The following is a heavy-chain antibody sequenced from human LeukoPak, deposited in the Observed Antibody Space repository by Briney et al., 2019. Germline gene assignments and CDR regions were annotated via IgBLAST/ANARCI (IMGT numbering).Heavy chain of an antibody. CDR1: GYTFTSYG. CDR3: ATESYDFWSGYPY. V-gene: IGHV1-8*01. Sequence: ASVKVSCKASGYTFTSYGINWVRQATGQGLEWMGWMNPNSGNTGYAQKFQGRVTMTRNTSISTAYMELSSLRSEDTAVYYCATESYDFWSGYPYWGQGTLVTVSS. J-gene: IGHJ4*02. D-gene: IGHD3-3*01. CDR2: MNPNSGNT.